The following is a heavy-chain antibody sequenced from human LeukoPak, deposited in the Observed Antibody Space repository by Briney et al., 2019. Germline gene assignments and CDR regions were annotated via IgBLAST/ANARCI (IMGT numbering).Heavy chain of an antibody. D-gene: IGHD2-15*01. CDR3: AKDDAGRYCSGGSCYSTPDY. J-gene: IGHJ4*02. V-gene: IGHV3-30*02. Sequence: GGSLRLSCAASGFSFSSYGMHWVRQAPGKGLEWVAFIRYDGSNKYYADSVKGRFTISRDNSKNTLYLQMNSLRAEDTAVYYCAKDDAGRYCSGGSCYSTPDYWGQGTLVTVSS. CDR2: IRYDGSNK. CDR1: GFSFSSYG.